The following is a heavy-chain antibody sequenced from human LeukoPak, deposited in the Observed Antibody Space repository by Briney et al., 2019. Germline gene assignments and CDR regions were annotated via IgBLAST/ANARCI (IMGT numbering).Heavy chain of an antibody. Sequence: GGSLRLSCAASGFTFSNYGMNWVRQAPGKGLEWVSYIRSSSTTIYYADSVKGRFTISRDNAKNSLYLQMNSLRAEDTAVYYCARDRRGINGDTYYFDYWGQGTLVTVSS. CDR2: IRSSSTTI. CDR3: ARDRRGINGDTYYFDY. J-gene: IGHJ4*02. V-gene: IGHV3-48*04. CDR1: GFTFSNYG. D-gene: IGHD3-10*01.